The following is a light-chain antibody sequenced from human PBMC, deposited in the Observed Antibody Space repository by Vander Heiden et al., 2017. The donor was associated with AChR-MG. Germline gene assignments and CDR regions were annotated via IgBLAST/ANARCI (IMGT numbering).Light chain of an antibody. CDR2: AAS. V-gene: IGKV1-27*01. Sequence: DIQMTQSPSSLSASVGDRVTITCRASQGISNYLAWYQQKPGKVPKLLIYAASTLKSGVPSRFSGSGSGTDFTLTSSSLQTEDVETYYGQKYNSAPFTVGPGTKVDIK. J-gene: IGKJ3*01. CDR1: QGISNY. CDR3: QKYNSAPFT.